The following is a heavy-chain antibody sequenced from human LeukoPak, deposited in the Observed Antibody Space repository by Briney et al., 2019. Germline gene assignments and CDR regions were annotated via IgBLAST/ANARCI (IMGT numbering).Heavy chain of an antibody. Sequence: SETLSLTCTVSGCSISSYYWSWIRQPPGKGLEWIGYIYYSGSTNYNPSLKSRVTISVDTSKNQFSLKLSSVTAADTAVYYCARGAIAAADYWGQGTLVTVSS. CDR3: ARGAIAAADY. V-gene: IGHV4-59*01. J-gene: IGHJ4*02. CDR1: GCSISSYY. CDR2: IYYSGST. D-gene: IGHD6-13*01.